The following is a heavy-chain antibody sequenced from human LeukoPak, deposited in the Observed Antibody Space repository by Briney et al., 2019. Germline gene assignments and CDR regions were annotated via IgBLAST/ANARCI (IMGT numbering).Heavy chain of an antibody. D-gene: IGHD3-3*01. Sequence: SETLSLTCTVSGGSISSYYWSWIRQPPGKGLEWSGYIYYSGSTNYNPSLKSRVTISVDTSKNQFSLKLSSVTAADTAVYYCARDRSYDFWSGYYVSYYYGMDVWGQGTTVTVSS. CDR1: GGSISSYY. V-gene: IGHV4-59*01. CDR3: ARDRSYDFWSGYYVSYYYGMDV. J-gene: IGHJ6*02. CDR2: IYYSGST.